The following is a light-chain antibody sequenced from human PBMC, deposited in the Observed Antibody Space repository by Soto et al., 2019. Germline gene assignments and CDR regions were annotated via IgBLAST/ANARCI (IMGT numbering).Light chain of an antibody. Sequence: DIQMTQSPSSLSASVGDRVTITCQASQDLRKYLNWYQQKPGKAPKLLIYDASNLETGVPSRFSGSGSGTDFTFTISSLQPEDIATYYCQQYDNLPWTFGQGTKVEIK. CDR1: QDLRKY. J-gene: IGKJ1*01. V-gene: IGKV1-33*01. CDR2: DAS. CDR3: QQYDNLPWT.